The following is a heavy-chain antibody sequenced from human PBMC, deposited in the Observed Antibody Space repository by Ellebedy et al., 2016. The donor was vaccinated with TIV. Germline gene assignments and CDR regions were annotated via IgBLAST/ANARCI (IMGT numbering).Heavy chain of an antibody. V-gene: IGHV3-66*01. Sequence: GESLKISCAASGFSLNVNYMSWVRQAPGKGLEWVSIIYSGVSGGSTYYADSVKGRFTISRDNAKNSLYLQMNSLRAEDTAVYYCARDQGVSNWFDPWGHGTLVTVSS. J-gene: IGHJ5*02. CDR1: GFSLNVNY. CDR3: ARDQGVSNWFDP. CDR2: IYSGVSGGST. D-gene: IGHD5/OR15-5a*01.